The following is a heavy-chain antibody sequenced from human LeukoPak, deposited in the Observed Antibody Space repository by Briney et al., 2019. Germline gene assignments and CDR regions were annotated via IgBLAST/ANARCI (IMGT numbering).Heavy chain of an antibody. V-gene: IGHV3-21*01. CDR2: ISSSSSYI. CDR3: ARDMTPVTTNWFDP. Sequence: GGSLRLSRAASGFTFSSYRMNWVRQAPGKGLEWVSSISSSSSYIYYADSVKGRFTISRDNAKNSVFLQMNSLRAEDTAVYYCARDMTPVTTNWFDPWGQGTLVTVSS. J-gene: IGHJ5*02. D-gene: IGHD4-17*01. CDR1: GFTFSSYR.